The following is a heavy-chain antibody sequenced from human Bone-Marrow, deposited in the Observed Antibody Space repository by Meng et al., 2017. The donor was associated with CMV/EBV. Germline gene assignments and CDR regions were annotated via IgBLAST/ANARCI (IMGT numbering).Heavy chain of an antibody. J-gene: IGHJ6*02. CDR3: ARGGGTTFYYYGMDV. D-gene: IGHD1-7*01. CDR2: ISSSGSTI. V-gene: IGHV3-48*04. CDR1: GFTFRTYG. Sequence: GESLKISCAASGFTFRTYGMHWVRQAPGKGLEWVSYISSSGSTIYYADSVKGRFTISRDNAKNSLYLQMNSLRAEDTAVYYCARGGGTTFYYYGMDVWGQGTTVTVSS.